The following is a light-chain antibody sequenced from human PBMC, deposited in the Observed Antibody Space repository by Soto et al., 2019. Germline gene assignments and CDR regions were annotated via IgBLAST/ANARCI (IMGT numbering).Light chain of an antibody. Sequence: QAVVTQEPSLTVSPGGTVTLTCASSTGPVTTSHYPNWFQQKPGQPPRSLIYSTTNTHSWTPARFSGSLPGGKAALTLSGVLPEDEADYYCVLYFGGAHVVFGGGTKLTVL. CDR3: VLYFGGAHVV. CDR2: STT. CDR1: TGPVTTSHY. V-gene: IGLV7-43*01. J-gene: IGLJ2*01.